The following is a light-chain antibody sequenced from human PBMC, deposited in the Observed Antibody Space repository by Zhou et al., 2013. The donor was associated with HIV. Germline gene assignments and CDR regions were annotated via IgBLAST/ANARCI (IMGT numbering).Light chain of an antibody. J-gene: IGKJ4*01. V-gene: IGKV3-20*01. CDR3: QQYGSSALT. Sequence: EIVLTQSPATLSLSPGERATLSCRASQSVSSSYLAWYQQKPGQAPRLLIYGASSRATGIPDRFSGSGSGTDFTLTISRLEPEDFAVYYCQQYGSSALTFGEGPRWRSN. CDR1: QSVSSSY. CDR2: GAS.